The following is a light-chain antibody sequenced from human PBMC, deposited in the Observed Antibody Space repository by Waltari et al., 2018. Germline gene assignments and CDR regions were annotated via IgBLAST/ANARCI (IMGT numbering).Light chain of an antibody. CDR3: RHYVRLPVT. J-gene: IGKJ1*01. CDR2: DGA. CDR1: QIIFRA. Sequence: EIMLTQSPGTLSLSPGERATLPCRASQIIFRALAWYQQKPGQAPRLLIYDGATRASGIPDGFSGSGSWTDFILTISRLEPEDFSVYYCRHYVRLPVTFGQGTKLEFK. V-gene: IGKV3-20*01.